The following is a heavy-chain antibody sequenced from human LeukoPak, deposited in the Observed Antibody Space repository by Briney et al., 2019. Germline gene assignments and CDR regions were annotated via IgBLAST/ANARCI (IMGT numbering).Heavy chain of an antibody. J-gene: IGHJ3*02. CDR1: GGTFSSYA. CDR2: IIPIFGTA. CDR3: AREGTAGTAFDI. V-gene: IGHV1-69*05. Sequence: SVKVSCKASGGTFSSYAISWVRQAPGQGLEWMGRIIPIFGTANYAQKFQGRVTITTDESTSTAYMELSSLRSEDTAVYYCAREGTAGTAFDIWGQGTMVTVSS. D-gene: IGHD6-13*01.